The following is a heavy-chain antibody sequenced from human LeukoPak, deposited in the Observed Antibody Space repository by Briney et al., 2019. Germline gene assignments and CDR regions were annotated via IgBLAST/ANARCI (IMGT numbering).Heavy chain of an antibody. CDR1: GFTFSSYS. J-gene: IGHJ4*02. V-gene: IGHV3-21*01. D-gene: IGHD3-22*01. CDR2: ISSSSSYI. CDR3: ARARGDYYDSSGYYSAFDY. Sequence: GGSLRLSCAASGFTFSSYSMNWVRQAPGKGLEWVSSISSSSSYIYYADSVKGRFTISRDNAKNSLYLQMNSLRAEDTAVYYCARARGDYYDSSGYYSAFDYWGQGTLVTVSS.